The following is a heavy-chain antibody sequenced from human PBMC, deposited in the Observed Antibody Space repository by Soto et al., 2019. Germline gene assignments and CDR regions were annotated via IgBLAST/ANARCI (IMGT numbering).Heavy chain of an antibody. CDR1: GGSISSGDYY. CDR2: IYYSGST. CDR3: ARDSYGPGYFDY. Sequence: QVQLQESGPGLVKPSQTLSLTCTVSGGSISSGDYYWSWIRQPPGKGLEWIGYIYYSGSTYYNPSHKSRVTLAVDPSKTQSSLQLRSVTAADTAVYYCARDSYGPGYFDYWGQGTLVTVSS. J-gene: IGHJ4*02. V-gene: IGHV4-30-4*01. D-gene: IGHD5-18*01.